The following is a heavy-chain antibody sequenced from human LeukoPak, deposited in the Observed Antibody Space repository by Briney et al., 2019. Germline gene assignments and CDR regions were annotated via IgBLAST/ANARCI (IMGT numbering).Heavy chain of an antibody. Sequence: SETLSLTCAVYGGSFSGYYWSWIRQPPGKGLECIGEINHSGTTNYNPSLKSRVTRSVDTSKNQFSLKLSSVTAADTAMYYCAREGRQDYVYFDHWGQGSLVTVSS. CDR1: GGSFSGYY. J-gene: IGHJ4*02. V-gene: IGHV4-34*01. CDR2: INHSGTT. CDR3: AREGRQDYVYFDH. D-gene: IGHD3-16*01.